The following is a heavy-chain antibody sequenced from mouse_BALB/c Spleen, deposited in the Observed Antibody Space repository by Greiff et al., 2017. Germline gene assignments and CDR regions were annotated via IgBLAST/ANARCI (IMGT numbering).Heavy chain of an antibody. V-gene: IGHV1S135*01. CDR3: ARVGSSGFYAIDY. CDR2: IDPYNGGT. D-gene: IGHD1-1*01. Sequence: EVQVVESGPELVKPGASVKVSCKASGYAFTSYNMYWVKQSHGKSLEWIGYIDPYNGGTSYNQKFKGKATLTVDKSSSTAYMHLNSLTSEDSAVYYCARVGSSGFYAIDYWGQGTSVTVSS. CDR1: GYAFTSYN. J-gene: IGHJ4*01.